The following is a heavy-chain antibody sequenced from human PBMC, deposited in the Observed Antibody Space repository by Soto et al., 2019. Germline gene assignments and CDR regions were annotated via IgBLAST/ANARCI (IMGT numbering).Heavy chain of an antibody. J-gene: IGHJ3*02. CDR3: ARMATKDAFDI. CDR2: ISSSSTI. V-gene: IGHV3-48*01. CDR1: GFTFSSYS. Sequence: EVQLVESGGGLVQPGGSLRLSCAASGFTFSSYSMNWVRQAPGKGLEWVSYISSSSTIYYADSVKGRFTISRDNAKNSLYLQRNSLRAEDTALYYCARMATKDAFDIWGQGTMVTVSS. D-gene: IGHD5-12*01.